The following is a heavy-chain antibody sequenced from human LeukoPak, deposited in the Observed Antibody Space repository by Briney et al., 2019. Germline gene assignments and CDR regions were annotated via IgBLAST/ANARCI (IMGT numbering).Heavy chain of an antibody. CDR3: TTSLSSGYYIDY. D-gene: IGHD3-22*01. V-gene: IGHV3-15*01. J-gene: IGHJ4*02. CDR1: GFTFSNAW. CDR2: IKSKIDGGTT. Sequence: GGSLRLSCAASGFTFSNAWMSWVRQAPGKGLEWVGRIKSKIDGGTTDYAAPVKGRFTISRDDSKNTLYLQMNSLKTEDTAVYYCTTSLSSGYYIDYWGQGTLVTVSS.